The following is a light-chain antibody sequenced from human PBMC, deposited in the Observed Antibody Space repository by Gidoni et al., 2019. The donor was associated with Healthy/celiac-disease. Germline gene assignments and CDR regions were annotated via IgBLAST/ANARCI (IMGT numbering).Light chain of an antibody. Sequence: VLTPSPGTLSLYPGKRATLSCRASQSFSSSYLAWYQQRPGQAPRLLIYGASSRAAGIPDRFSGSGSGTDFTLTISRLEPEDFAVYYCQKYGSSPLTFGGGTKVEIK. J-gene: IGKJ4*01. CDR2: GAS. CDR3: QKYGSSPLT. V-gene: IGKV3-20*01. CDR1: QSFSSSY.